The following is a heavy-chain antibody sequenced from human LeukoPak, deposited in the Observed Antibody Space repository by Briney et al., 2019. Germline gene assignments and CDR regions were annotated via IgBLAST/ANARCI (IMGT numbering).Heavy chain of an antibody. CDR1: GYTFTSYD. Sequence: ASVKVSCKASGYTFTSYDVYWVRQATGQGLEWMGWMNPNSGNTGLAQKFQGRVTLTRDTSLSTAYMELSNLRSDDTAVYYCARDEVVAAPNYFGMVVWGQGTTVSVSS. J-gene: IGHJ6*02. CDR2: MNPNSGNT. V-gene: IGHV1-8*01. D-gene: IGHD2-15*01. CDR3: ARDEVVAAPNYFGMVV.